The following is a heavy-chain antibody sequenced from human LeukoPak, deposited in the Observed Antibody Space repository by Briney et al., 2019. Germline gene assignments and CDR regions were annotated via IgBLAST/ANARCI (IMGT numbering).Heavy chain of an antibody. CDR2: INHSGST. Sequence: PSETLSLTCAVYGGSFSGYYWSWIRQPPGKGLEWIGEINHSGSTNYNPSLKSRVTISVDTSKNQFSLKLSSVTAADTAVYYCARIPSSTLNYYYYYYMDVWGKGTTVTISS. CDR3: ARIPSSTLNYYYYYYMDV. D-gene: IGHD2-2*01. J-gene: IGHJ6*03. V-gene: IGHV4-34*01. CDR1: GGSFSGYY.